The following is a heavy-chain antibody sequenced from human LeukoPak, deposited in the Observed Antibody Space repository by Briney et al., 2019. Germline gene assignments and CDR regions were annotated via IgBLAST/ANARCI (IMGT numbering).Heavy chain of an antibody. V-gene: IGHV4-59*11. CDR1: GGSISSHY. CDR2: IYYSGST. Sequence: SETLSLTCTVSGGSISSHYWSWIRQPPGKGLEWIGYIYYSGSTNYNPSLKSRVTISVDTSKNQSSLKLSSVTAADTAVHYCARVHCSSTSCTGYYYYYMDVWGKGTTVTVSS. D-gene: IGHD2-2*01. J-gene: IGHJ6*03. CDR3: ARVHCSSTSCTGYYYYYMDV.